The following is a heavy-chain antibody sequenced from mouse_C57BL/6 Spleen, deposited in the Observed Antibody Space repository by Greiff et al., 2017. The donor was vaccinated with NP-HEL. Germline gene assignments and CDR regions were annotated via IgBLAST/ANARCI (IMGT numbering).Heavy chain of an antibody. CDR1: GYSFTGYY. Sequence: VVKPGASVKISCKASGYSFTGYYMNWVKQSPEKSLEWIGEINPSTGGTTYNQKFKAKATLTVDKSSSTAYMQLKSLTSEDSAVYYCARNYYGSSPYWYFDVWGTGTTVTVSS. J-gene: IGHJ1*03. V-gene: IGHV1-42*01. D-gene: IGHD1-1*01. CDR3: ARNYYGSSPYWYFDV. CDR2: INPSTGGT.